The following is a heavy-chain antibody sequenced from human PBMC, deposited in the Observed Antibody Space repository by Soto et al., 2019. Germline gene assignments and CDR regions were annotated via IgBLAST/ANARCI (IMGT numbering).Heavy chain of an antibody. CDR1: GGNRYT. CDR2: IIPMFGIA. D-gene: IGHD2-2*01. V-gene: IGHV1-69*08. Sequence: QVQLVQSGAEVKKPGSSVKVSCKGSGGNRYTITWVRQAPGQGLEWMGRIIPMFGIATYAQNFQGRVTISADKSTNAAYMELSSMSYQDTAVYYCARDSRRSDVVPAAISAMDVWGQGTTVTVSS. CDR3: ARDSRRSDVVPAAISAMDV. J-gene: IGHJ6*02.